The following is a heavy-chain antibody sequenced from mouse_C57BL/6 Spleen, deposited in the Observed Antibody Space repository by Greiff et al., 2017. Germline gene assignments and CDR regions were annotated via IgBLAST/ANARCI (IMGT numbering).Heavy chain of an antibody. Sequence: VQLQQPGAELVKPGASVKLSCKASGYTFTSYWMHWVKQRPGQGLEWIGMIHPNSGSTNYNEKFKSKATLTVDKSSSTAYMQLSSLTSEDSAVYYCSYYYGSSHYAMDYWGQGPSVTVSS. J-gene: IGHJ4*01. CDR2: IHPNSGST. CDR3: SYYYGSSHYAMDY. V-gene: IGHV1-64*01. CDR1: GYTFTSYW. D-gene: IGHD1-1*01.